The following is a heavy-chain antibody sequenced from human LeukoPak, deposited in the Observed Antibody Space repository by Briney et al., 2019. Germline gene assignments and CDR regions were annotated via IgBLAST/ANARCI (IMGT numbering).Heavy chain of an antibody. CDR1: GGSFSGYY. CDR3: ARLNIVRRPDY. V-gene: IGHV4-34*01. CDR2: INHSGRT. J-gene: IGHJ4*02. D-gene: IGHD2-8*01. Sequence: SETLSLTCAVYGGSFSGYYWSCIRGPPEGGVEWIGEINHSGRTNYNPSLKSRVTISVDSSKSQFSLKLSSVTAADNAVYYCARLNIVRRPDYWGQGTLVTVSS.